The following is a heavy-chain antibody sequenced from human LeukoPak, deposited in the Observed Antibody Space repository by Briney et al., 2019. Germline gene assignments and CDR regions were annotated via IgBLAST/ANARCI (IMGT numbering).Heavy chain of an antibody. CDR2: INPNSGGT. CDR3: ARDRSSTFGY. Sequence: ASVKVSCKASGYTXTGYYMYWVRQAPGQGLEWMGWINPNSGGTNYAQKFQGRVTMTRDTSISTAYMELSSLRSDDTAVYYCARDRSSTFGYWGQGTLVTVSS. V-gene: IGHV1-2*02. D-gene: IGHD2-2*01. CDR1: GYTXTGYY. J-gene: IGHJ4*02.